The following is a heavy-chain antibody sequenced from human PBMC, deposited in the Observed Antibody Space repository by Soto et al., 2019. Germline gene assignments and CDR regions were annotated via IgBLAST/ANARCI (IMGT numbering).Heavy chain of an antibody. Sequence: EVQLVESGGGLVKPGGSLRLSCAASGFTFSSYSMNWVRQAPGKGLEWVSSISSSSSYIYYADSVKGRFTIARDKSKNSRYMQMNSLRAEDTAVYYCARVPYYDFWSGYYIYYYYYMDVWGKGTTVTVSS. J-gene: IGHJ6*03. CDR2: ISSSSSYI. CDR1: GFTFSSYS. CDR3: ARVPYYDFWSGYYIYYYYYMDV. D-gene: IGHD3-3*01. V-gene: IGHV3-21*01.